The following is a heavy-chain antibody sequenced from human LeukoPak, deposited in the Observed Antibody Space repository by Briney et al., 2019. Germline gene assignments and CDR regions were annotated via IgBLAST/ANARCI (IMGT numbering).Heavy chain of an antibody. CDR1: GGSISSSSYY. D-gene: IGHD4-23*01. Sequence: SETLSLTCTVSGGSISSSSYYWGWIRQPPGKGLEWIGSIYYSGSTYYNPSLKSRVTISVDTSKNQFSLKLSSVTAADTAVYYCARENGGKWEGAFDIWGQGTMVTVSS. V-gene: IGHV4-39*07. CDR2: IYYSGST. CDR3: ARENGGKWEGAFDI. J-gene: IGHJ3*02.